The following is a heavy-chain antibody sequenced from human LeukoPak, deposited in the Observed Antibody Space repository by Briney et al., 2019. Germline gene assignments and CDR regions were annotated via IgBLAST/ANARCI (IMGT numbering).Heavy chain of an antibody. D-gene: IGHD1-20*01. CDR3: ARGNWLFDY. Sequence: SETLSLTCAVYGVSFSAYYWSWIRQSPGKGLEWIGEINHSGSTNYNPSLKSRVTISVDTSKNQFSLKLSSVTAADTAVYYCARGNWLFDYWGQGTLVTVSS. V-gene: IGHV4-34*01. CDR1: GVSFSAYY. J-gene: IGHJ4*02. CDR2: INHSGST.